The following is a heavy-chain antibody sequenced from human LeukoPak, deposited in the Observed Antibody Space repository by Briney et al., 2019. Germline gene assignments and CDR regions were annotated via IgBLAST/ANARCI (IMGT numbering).Heavy chain of an antibody. D-gene: IGHD3-10*01. CDR2: ISWNSNSI. Sequence: PGRSLRLSCAASGFTFHHYAIHWVRHVPGKGLEWVSGISWNSNSIGYAGSAKGRFTISRDNAKHSLYLQLNSLRAEDTAFYCAKGCGSGIESAFDIWGQGTMVTVSS. CDR3: AKGCGSGIESAFDI. J-gene: IGHJ3*02. CDR1: GFTFHHYA. V-gene: IGHV3-9*01.